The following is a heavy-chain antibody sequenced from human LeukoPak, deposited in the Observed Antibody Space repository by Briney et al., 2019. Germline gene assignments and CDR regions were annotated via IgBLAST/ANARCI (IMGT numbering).Heavy chain of an antibody. CDR2: INSDGSST. CDR1: GFTFSSYW. V-gene: IGHV3-74*01. D-gene: IGHD6-6*01. J-gene: IGHJ6*03. Sequence: PGGSLRLSCAASGFTFSSYWMHWVRQAPGKGLVWVSRINSDGSSTSYADSVKGRFTISRDNAKNTLYLQMNSLRPEDTAVYYCARPSSSSYYYYMDVWGKGTTVTVSS. CDR3: ARPSSSSYYYYMDV.